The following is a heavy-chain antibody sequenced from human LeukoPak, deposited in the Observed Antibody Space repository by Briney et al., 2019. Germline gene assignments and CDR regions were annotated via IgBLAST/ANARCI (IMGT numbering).Heavy chain of an antibody. D-gene: IGHD3-16*01. J-gene: IGHJ4*02. CDR1: GFTFSNAW. Sequence: GGSLRLSCATSGFTFSNAWMNWVRQAPGKGLEWVSYISSSSSTIYYADSVKGRFTISRDNAKNSLYLQMNSLRAEDTAVYYCAGGPSLDYWGQGTLVTVSS. V-gene: IGHV3-48*01. CDR3: AGGPSLDY. CDR2: ISSSSSTI.